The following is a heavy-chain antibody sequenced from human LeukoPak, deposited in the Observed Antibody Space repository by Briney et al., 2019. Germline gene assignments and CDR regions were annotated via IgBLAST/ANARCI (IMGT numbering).Heavy chain of an antibody. CDR1: GGSISSYY. CDR2: IYYSGST. Sequence: PSETLSLTCTVSGGSISSYYWSWIRQPPGKGLEWIGYIYYSGSTNYNPSLKSRVTISVDTSKNQFSLKLSSVTAADTAVYYCARDVRAQIDDSSGYYLDYWGQGTLVTVSS. J-gene: IGHJ4*02. D-gene: IGHD3-22*01. V-gene: IGHV4-59*01. CDR3: ARDVRAQIDDSSGYYLDY.